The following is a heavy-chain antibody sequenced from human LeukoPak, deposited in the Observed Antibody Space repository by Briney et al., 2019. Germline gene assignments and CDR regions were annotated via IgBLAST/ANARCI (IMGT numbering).Heavy chain of an antibody. CDR3: ARHEPGWRGAFDI. J-gene: IGHJ3*02. Sequence: PSETLSLTCSVSRASISSYYWSWIRQPPGKGLEGIAYIHYTGNTDSNPSLKSRVTISIDASRRHFSLQLTSVTAADTAVYYCARHEPGWRGAFDIWGQGTMVTVSS. CDR1: RASISSYY. D-gene: IGHD1-14*01. V-gene: IGHV4-59*08. CDR2: IHYTGNT.